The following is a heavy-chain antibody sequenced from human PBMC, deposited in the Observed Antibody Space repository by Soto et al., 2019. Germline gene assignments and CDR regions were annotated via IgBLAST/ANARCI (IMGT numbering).Heavy chain of an antibody. D-gene: IGHD5-12*01. CDR1: GFTFSSYS. V-gene: IGHV3-48*01. CDR3: ASQNSEWLLFAS. J-gene: IGHJ4*02. CDR2: ISSSSSTI. Sequence: EVQLVESGGGLVQPGGSLRLSSAASGFTFSSYSMNWVRQAPGKGLEWVSYISSSSSTIYYADSVKGRFTISRDNAKNSLYLQMNSLRAEDTAVYYCASQNSEWLLFASWGQGTLVTVSS.